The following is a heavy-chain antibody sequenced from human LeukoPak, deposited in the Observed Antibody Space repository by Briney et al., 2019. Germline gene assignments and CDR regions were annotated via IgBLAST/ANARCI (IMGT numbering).Heavy chain of an antibody. Sequence: GGSLRLSCAASGFTFSSYWMSWVRQAPGKGLEWVANIKKDGSEKYYVDSVKGRFTISRDNAKNSLYLQMNSLRAEDTAVYYCARALVGSSWYEKITRLNWFDPWGQGTLVTVSS. J-gene: IGHJ5*02. CDR2: IKKDGSEK. D-gene: IGHD6-13*01. V-gene: IGHV3-7*01. CDR1: GFTFSSYW. CDR3: ARALVGSSWYEKITRLNWFDP.